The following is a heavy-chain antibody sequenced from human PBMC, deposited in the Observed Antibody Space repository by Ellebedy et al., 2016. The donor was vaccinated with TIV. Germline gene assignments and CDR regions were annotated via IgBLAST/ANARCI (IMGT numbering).Heavy chain of an antibody. CDR2: ISGDASET. J-gene: IGHJ4*02. D-gene: IGHD2-8*01. Sequence: GESLKISCATSGFTSRNYAMSWVRQAPGEGLEWVSAISGDASETYYADSVRGRFTISRDNSKDTLYLQMNSLRAEDTAVYYCAKEQGHGLPFDYWGQGALVSVSS. CDR1: GFTSRNYA. CDR3: AKEQGHGLPFDY. V-gene: IGHV3-23*01.